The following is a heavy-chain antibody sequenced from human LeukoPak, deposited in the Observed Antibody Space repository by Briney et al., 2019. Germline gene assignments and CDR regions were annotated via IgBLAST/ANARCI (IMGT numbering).Heavy chain of an antibody. D-gene: IGHD3-3*01. CDR2: INHSGST. CDR1: GGSFSDYY. V-gene: IGHV4-34*01. Sequence: SETLSLTCAVYGGSFSDYYWSWFRHPPGKGLKGFGEINHSGSTNYNPSLKSRVTISIDTSKNQFSLKLSSVTAADTAVYYCARHQSWSGYYPRPLDYWGQGTLVTVSS. CDR3: ARHQSWSGYYPRPLDY. J-gene: IGHJ4*02.